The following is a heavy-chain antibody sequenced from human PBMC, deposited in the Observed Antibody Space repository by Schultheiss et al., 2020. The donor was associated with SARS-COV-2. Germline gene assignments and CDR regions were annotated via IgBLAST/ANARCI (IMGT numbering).Heavy chain of an antibody. D-gene: IGHD3-10*01. V-gene: IGHV3-9*01. CDR1: GFTFDDYA. J-gene: IGHJ6*02. Sequence: SLKISCAASGFTFDDYAMHWVRQAPGKGLEWVSGISWNSGSIGYADSVKGRFTISRDNAKNSLNLQMNSLRAEDTAVYYCVRNDRELLSGTYYQWGMDVWGQGTTVTVSS. CDR3: VRNDRELLSGTYYQWGMDV. CDR2: ISWNSGSI.